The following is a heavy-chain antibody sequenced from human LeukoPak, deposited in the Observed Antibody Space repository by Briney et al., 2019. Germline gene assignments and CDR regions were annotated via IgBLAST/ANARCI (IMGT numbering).Heavy chain of an antibody. CDR3: ARGYCSSTSCYGPPSY. Sequence: GGSLRLSCAASGFTFSSYIMNWVRQAPGKGLEWVSSISSSSSYIYYADSVKGRFTISRDNAKNSLYLQMNSLRAEDTAVYYCARGYCSSTSCYGPPSYWGQGTLVTVSS. CDR2: ISSSSSYI. J-gene: IGHJ4*02. D-gene: IGHD2-2*01. V-gene: IGHV3-21*01. CDR1: GFTFSSYI.